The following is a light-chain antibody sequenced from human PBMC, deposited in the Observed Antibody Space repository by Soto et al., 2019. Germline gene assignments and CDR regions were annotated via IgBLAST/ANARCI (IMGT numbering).Light chain of an antibody. CDR2: SSS. CDR1: QTISATY. CDR3: QQYGRSPTWT. V-gene: IGKV3-20*01. J-gene: IGKJ1*01. Sequence: EIVLTQSPGTLSLSPGERATLSCRASQTISATYLAWYQQKPGQAPRLLIYSSSSRAAGVSDRFSGSGSGTDFSLTISRLEPEDFAIYYCQQYGRSPTWTFGQGTKVEVK.